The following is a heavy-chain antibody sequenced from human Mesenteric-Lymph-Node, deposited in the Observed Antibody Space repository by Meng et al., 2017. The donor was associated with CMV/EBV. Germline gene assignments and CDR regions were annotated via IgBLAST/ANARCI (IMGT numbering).Heavy chain of an antibody. Sequence: ASVKVSCKASGYTFSSYDISWVRQAPGQGLEWMGWITTYNGNTNYAQNLQGRVTMTTDTSTSTAYMELRSVRSDDTAVYYCARVPAAILSYYFDYWGQGTLVTVSS. J-gene: IGHJ4*02. D-gene: IGHD2-2*01. CDR1: GYTFSSYD. CDR3: ARVPAAILSYYFDY. V-gene: IGHV1-18*01. CDR2: ITTYNGNT.